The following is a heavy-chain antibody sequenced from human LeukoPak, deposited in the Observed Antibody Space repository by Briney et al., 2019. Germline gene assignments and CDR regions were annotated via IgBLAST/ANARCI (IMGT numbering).Heavy chain of an antibody. CDR2: ISRSGDYI. D-gene: IGHD1-26*01. J-gene: IGHJ4*02. CDR3: AKDRLVGGSDRHPLDY. Sequence: GGSLRLSCAASGFTFSSYTMTWVRQAPGKGLEWVSSISRSGDYIFYADSVRGRFTISRDSAKNSLYLQMTSLRAEDTAVYYCAKDRLVGGSDRHPLDYRGQGTLVTVSS. V-gene: IGHV3-21*01. CDR1: GFTFSSYT.